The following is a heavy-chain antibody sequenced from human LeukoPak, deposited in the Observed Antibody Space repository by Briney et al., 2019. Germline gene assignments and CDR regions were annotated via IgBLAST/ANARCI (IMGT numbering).Heavy chain of an antibody. Sequence: GGSLRLSCAVSGFTFSDYYMNWVRQAPGKGLEWVSSISSSSSYIYYADSVKGRFTISRDNAKNSLYLQMNSLRAEDTAVYYCARDGVGYWGQGTLVTVSS. CDR3: ARDGVGY. CDR1: GFTFSDYY. CDR2: ISSSSSYI. J-gene: IGHJ4*02. V-gene: IGHV3-21*01. D-gene: IGHD3-16*01.